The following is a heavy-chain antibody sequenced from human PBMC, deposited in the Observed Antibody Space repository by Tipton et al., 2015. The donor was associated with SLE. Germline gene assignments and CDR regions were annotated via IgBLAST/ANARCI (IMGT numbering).Heavy chain of an antibody. Sequence: TLSLTCSVSGYSIRSSFFWGWVRQPPGKGLEWVATLHHTGNTYYNPALENRLTISADTSKNQISLKVTSVTAADTAVYYCVRVVPRGGTDYWGPGTLVTVSS. CDR2: LHHTGNT. D-gene: IGHD2-15*01. V-gene: IGHV4-38-2*02. CDR1: GYSIRSSFF. J-gene: IGHJ4*02. CDR3: VRVVPRGGTDY.